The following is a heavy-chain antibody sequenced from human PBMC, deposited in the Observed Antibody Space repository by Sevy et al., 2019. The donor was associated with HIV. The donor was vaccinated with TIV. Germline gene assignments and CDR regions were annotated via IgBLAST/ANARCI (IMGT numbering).Heavy chain of an antibody. Sequence: GESLKISCKGSGYSFTSYXXXWXXXXPGKXLEXXGXXDPSDSYTNYSPSFQGHVTISADKSISTAYLQWSSLKASDTAMYYYARHSGCSSTSCYAGGGNDWFDPWGQGTLVTVSS. D-gene: IGHD2-2*01. CDR2: XDPSDSYT. V-gene: IGHV5-10-1*01. J-gene: IGHJ5*02. CDR3: ARHSGCSSTSCYAGGGNDWFDP. CDR1: GYSFTSYX.